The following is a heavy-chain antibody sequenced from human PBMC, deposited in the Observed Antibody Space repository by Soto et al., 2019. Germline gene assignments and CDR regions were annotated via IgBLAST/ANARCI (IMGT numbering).Heavy chain of an antibody. J-gene: IGHJ4*02. Sequence: QVQLVQSGAEVKKPGASVKVSCKASGNTFVKYGISWVRQAPGQGLEWMGWINGYNGNTNYAQKFRGRVTMTTDTSTSTAYMELRSLTSDDTAMYYCGRDGGQWDQRYLDYWGQGTLVTVYS. CDR1: GNTFVKYG. CDR3: GRDGGQWDQRYLDY. D-gene: IGHD1-26*01. V-gene: IGHV1-18*01. CDR2: INGYNGNT.